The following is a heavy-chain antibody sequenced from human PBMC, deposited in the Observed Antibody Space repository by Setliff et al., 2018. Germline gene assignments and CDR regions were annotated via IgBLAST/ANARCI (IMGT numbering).Heavy chain of an antibody. D-gene: IGHD3-10*01. V-gene: IGHV3-53*01. Sequence: ETLSLTCSVYGESFSNNYWSWIRQAPGKGLEWLASINPDGRTNYADSVKGRFIISRDNSKNTFDLQMNSLRAEDTAVYYCRVWIGDLSRDFWGRGTLVTVSS. CDR2: INPDGRT. CDR1: GESFSNNY. J-gene: IGHJ4*02. CDR3: RVWIGDLSRDF.